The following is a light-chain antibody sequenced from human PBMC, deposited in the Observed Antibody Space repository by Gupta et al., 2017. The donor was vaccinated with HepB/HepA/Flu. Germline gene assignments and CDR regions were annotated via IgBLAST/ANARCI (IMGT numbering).Light chain of an antibody. J-gene: IGLJ3*02. CDR3: ASWDDSLSGRV. Sequence: QSVLTQPPSASGTPGQSVPISCSGSSSNIGSNYVYWYQQLPGTAPKLLIYRNNQRPSGVPDRFSGSKSGTLASLAISGLRSEDEADYYCASWDDSLSGRVLGGGTKLTVL. V-gene: IGLV1-47*01. CDR2: RNN. CDR1: SSNIGSNY.